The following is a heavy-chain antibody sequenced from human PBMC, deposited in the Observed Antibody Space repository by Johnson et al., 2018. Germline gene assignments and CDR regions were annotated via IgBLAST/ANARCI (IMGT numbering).Heavy chain of an antibody. V-gene: IGHV1-8*01. D-gene: IGHD2-2*01. CDR1: GYTFTSHD. CDR2: MNPNSGNT. J-gene: IGHJ1*01. CDR3: ARGLIRSTSSLFHH. Sequence: QVQLVQSGAEVKKPGASVKVSCKASGYTFTSHDINWVRQATGQGLEWMGWMNPNSGNTGYAQKFQGRVTMTRNTSISTAYMELSSLRSEDTAVYYCARGLIRSTSSLFHHWGQGTPVTVSS.